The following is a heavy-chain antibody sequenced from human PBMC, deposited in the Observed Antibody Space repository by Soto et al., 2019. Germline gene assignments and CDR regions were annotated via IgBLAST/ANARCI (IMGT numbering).Heavy chain of an antibody. CDR1: GYSFTTDW. V-gene: IGHV5-51*01. D-gene: IGHD3-10*01. CDR3: AVQSTYYAWYFDY. CDR2: IYPGDSDT. Sequence: VESVKISCKASGYSFTTDWIGWVGQMPGKGLEWMGIIYPGDSDTRYSPSFQGQVTISADKSINTAYLQWSSLKASDTAMYYCAVQSTYYAWYFDYWGQGTLVTVSS. J-gene: IGHJ4*02.